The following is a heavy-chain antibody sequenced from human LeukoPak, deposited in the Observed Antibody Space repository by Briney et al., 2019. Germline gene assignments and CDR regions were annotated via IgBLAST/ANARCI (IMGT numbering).Heavy chain of an antibody. CDR3: VVGGAGGGYFPN. Sequence: PGGSLTLSRAVSDCSYSLSTMSWVRQAGGKGLEWVAKMKEDGSDEKYVVSGKGRFTISRDNAKNSLYLQMNSQRREDTAVYFCVVGGAGGGYFPNWGQGSLVIVSS. V-gene: IGHV3-7*01. CDR1: DCSYSLST. D-gene: IGHD3-16*01. CDR2: MKEDGSDE. J-gene: IGHJ1*01.